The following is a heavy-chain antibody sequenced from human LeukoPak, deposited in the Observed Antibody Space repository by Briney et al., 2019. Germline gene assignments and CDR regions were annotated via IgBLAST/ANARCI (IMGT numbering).Heavy chain of an antibody. Sequence: PSQTLSLTCTVSGGSISSGDYYWSWIRQPPGKGLEWIGYIYYSGSTYYNPSLKSRVTISVDTSMNQFSLKLSSVTAADTAVHYCAREVEWELPNAFDIWGQGTMVTVSS. V-gene: IGHV4-30-4*08. D-gene: IGHD1-26*01. J-gene: IGHJ3*02. CDR2: IYYSGST. CDR1: GGSISSGDYY. CDR3: AREVEWELPNAFDI.